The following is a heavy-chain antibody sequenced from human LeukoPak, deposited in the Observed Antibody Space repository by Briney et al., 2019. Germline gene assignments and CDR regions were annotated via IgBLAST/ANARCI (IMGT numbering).Heavy chain of an antibody. CDR1: GYTFTDYY. V-gene: IGHV1-2*02. CDR3: ARALSLDY. J-gene: IGHJ4*02. Sequence: ASVKGSCKASGYTFTDYYIDWVRQAPGQGLEWMGWINPNSGGTNYAQKFQGRVTMTRDTSISTVYMELSSLRSDDTAVYYCARALSLDYWGQGTLVAVSS. CDR2: INPNSGGT.